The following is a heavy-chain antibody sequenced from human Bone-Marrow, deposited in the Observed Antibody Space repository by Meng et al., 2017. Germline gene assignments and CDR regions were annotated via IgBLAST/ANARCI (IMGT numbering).Heavy chain of an antibody. J-gene: IGHJ4*02. CDR3: ATSTVTTFFDY. V-gene: IGHV4-39*01. Sequence: QLQLQESGPGLVKPSETLSLTCTVSGGSISSSSYYWGWIRQPQGKGLEWIASVYYRGRTYYTPSLKSRVTISVDTSKNQFSLKLSSVTAADTAVYYCATSTVTTFFDYWGQGTLVTVSS. CDR1: GGSISSSSYY. CDR2: VYYRGRT. D-gene: IGHD4-17*01.